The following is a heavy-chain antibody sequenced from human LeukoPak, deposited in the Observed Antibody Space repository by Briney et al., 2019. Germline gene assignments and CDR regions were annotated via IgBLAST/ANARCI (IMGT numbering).Heavy chain of an antibody. J-gene: IGHJ4*02. CDR2: IYYSGST. V-gene: IGHV4-59*01. CDR3: AIGTTGDYPPYFDS. Sequence: SETLSLTCTVSSGSITSYYWSWTRQPPGKGLEWIGYIYYSGSTKYNPSLKSRVTISADTSKSQFSLKPSSVTAADTAVYYCAIGTTGDYPPYFDSWGQGTLVTVSS. CDR1: SGSITSYY. D-gene: IGHD4-17*01.